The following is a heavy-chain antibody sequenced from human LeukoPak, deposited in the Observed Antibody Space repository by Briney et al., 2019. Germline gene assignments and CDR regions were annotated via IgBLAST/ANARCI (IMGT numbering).Heavy chain of an antibody. V-gene: IGHV4-59*01. CDR1: GGSISSYY. CDR2: IYYCGST. Sequence: SETLSLTCTVSGGSISSYYWSWIRQPPGKGLEWIGYIYYCGSTNYNPSLKSRVTISVDTSKNQFSLKLSSVTAADTAVYYCARDNLDVGLYNYYYGMDVWGQGTTVTVSS. D-gene: IGHD5-24*01. J-gene: IGHJ6*02. CDR3: ARDNLDVGLYNYYYGMDV.